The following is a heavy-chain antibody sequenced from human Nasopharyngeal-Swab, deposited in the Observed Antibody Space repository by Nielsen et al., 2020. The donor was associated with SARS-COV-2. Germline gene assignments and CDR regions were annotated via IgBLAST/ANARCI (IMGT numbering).Heavy chain of an antibody. CDR3: AREYRVADYDYVWESSGLPFDY. CDR1: GFTFSSYA. D-gene: IGHD3-16*01. CDR2: ISYDGSNK. Sequence: GGSLRLSCAASGFTFSSYAMHWVRQAPGKGLEWVAVISYDGSNKYYAVSVKGRFTISRDNSKNTLYLQMNSLRAEDTAVYYCAREYRVADYDYVWESSGLPFDYWGQGTLVTVSS. V-gene: IGHV3-30-3*01. J-gene: IGHJ4*02.